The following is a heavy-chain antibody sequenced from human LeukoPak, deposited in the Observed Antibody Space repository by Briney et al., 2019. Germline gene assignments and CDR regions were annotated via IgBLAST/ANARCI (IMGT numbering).Heavy chain of an antibody. D-gene: IGHD4-11*01. CDR2: ITSSSSYK. J-gene: IGHJ1*01. Sequence: GGSLRLSCAASGFAFNSYSMNWVRQAPGKGLEWVSSITSSSSYKYYADSVNGRFTISRDKAKNSLFLQMNSLRAEDTAVYYCARDKAVTTELTQYFHHWGQGTLVTVSS. CDR1: GFAFNSYS. CDR3: ARDKAVTTELTQYFHH. V-gene: IGHV3-21*01.